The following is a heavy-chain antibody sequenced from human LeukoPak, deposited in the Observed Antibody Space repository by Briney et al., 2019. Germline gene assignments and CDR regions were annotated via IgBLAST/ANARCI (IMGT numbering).Heavy chain of an antibody. V-gene: IGHV4-59*01. CDR2: IYYSGST. CDR1: GGSISSYY. D-gene: IGHD6-19*01. J-gene: IGHJ4*02. CDR3: ARRAYSSGWYYFDY. Sequence: SETLSLTCTVSGGSISSYYWSWIRQPPGKGLEWIGYIYYSGSTNYNPSLKSRVTISVDTSKNQFSLKLSSVTAADTAMYYCARRAYSSGWYYFDYWGQGTLVIVSS.